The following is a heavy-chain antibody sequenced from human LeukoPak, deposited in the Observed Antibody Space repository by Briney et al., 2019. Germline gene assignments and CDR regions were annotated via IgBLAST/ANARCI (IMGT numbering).Heavy chain of an antibody. Sequence: PSETLSLTCTVSGGSISSYYWSWIRQPPGKGLEWIGYIYYSGSTNYNPSLKSRVTISVDTSKNQFSLKLSSVTAADTAVYYCARVGFGWFDPWGQGALVTVSS. D-gene: IGHD2-2*03. CDR1: GGSISSYY. V-gene: IGHV4-59*01. CDR2: IYYSGST. J-gene: IGHJ5*02. CDR3: ARVGFGWFDP.